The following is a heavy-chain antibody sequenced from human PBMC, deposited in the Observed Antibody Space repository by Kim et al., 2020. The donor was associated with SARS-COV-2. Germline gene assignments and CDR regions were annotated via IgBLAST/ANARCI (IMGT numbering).Heavy chain of an antibody. Sequence: SETLSLTCAVYGGSFSGYYWSWIRQPPGKGLEWIGEINHSGSTNYNPSLKSRVTISVDTSKNQFSLKLSSVTAADTAVYYCARPVSAAAGPFFDYWGQGT. CDR1: GGSFSGYY. D-gene: IGHD6-13*01. V-gene: IGHV4-34*01. J-gene: IGHJ4*02. CDR3: ARPVSAAAGPFFDY. CDR2: INHSGST.